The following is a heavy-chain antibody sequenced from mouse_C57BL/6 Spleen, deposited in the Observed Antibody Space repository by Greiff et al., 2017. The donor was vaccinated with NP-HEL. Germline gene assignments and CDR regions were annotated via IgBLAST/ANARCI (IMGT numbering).Heavy chain of an antibody. Sequence: VQLQQSGAELARPGASVQLSCTASGYTFTSYGISWVKQRTGQGLEWIGEIYPRSGNPYYNEKFKGKATLTADKSSSTAYMELRSLTSEDSAVYFCETYGNDDEDAMDYWGQGTSVTVSS. D-gene: IGHD2-2*01. CDR2: IYPRSGNP. CDR1: GYTFTSYG. J-gene: IGHJ4*01. V-gene: IGHV1-81*01. CDR3: ETYGNDDEDAMDY.